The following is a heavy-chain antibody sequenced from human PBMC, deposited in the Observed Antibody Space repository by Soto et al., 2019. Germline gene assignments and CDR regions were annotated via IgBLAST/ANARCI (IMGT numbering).Heavy chain of an antibody. J-gene: IGHJ4*02. Sequence: SETLSLTCTVSGDSLIRADYCWRWIRQAPGKGLEWIGYICYSGSTYHNPSLKSRTSMSVDTSKKQFSLTLTSVTAADTAVYYCAREESGLFDYWGQGRLVTV. D-gene: IGHD5-12*01. CDR3: AREESGLFDY. V-gene: IGHV4-30-4*01. CDR1: GDSLIRADYC. CDR2: ICYSGST.